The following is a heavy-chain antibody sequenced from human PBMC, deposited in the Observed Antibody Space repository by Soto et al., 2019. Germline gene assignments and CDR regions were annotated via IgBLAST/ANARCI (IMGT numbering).Heavy chain of an antibody. CDR2: IKSKTDGGTT. J-gene: IGHJ4*02. CDR1: GFTFSNAW. V-gene: IGHV3-15*07. CDR3: TTDGIDYYDSSGYPGQDY. Sequence: EVQLVESGGGLVKPGGSLRLSCAASGFTFSNAWMNWVRQAPGKGLEWVGRIKSKTDGGTTDYAAPVKGRFTISRDDSKTTLYLQMNSLKTEDTAVYYCTTDGIDYYDSSGYPGQDYWGQGTLVTVSS. D-gene: IGHD3-22*01.